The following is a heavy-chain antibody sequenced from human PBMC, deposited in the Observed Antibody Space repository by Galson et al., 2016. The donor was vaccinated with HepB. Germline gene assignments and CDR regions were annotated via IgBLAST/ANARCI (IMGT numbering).Heavy chain of an antibody. Sequence: SVKVSCKASGYTFTSNGISWVRQAPGQGLEWMGWISAYSGNTNYAQMLQGRVTTTTDTSTSTAYMELRSLGADDTAVYYCAKGGTPDDQTVNYAMDVWGQGTTVTVSS. J-gene: IGHJ6*02. D-gene: IGHD2-15*01. V-gene: IGHV1-18*01. CDR2: ISAYSGNT. CDR1: GYTFTSNG. CDR3: AKGGTPDDQTVNYAMDV.